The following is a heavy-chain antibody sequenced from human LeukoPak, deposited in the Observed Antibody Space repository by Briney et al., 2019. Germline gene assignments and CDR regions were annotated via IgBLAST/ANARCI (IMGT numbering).Heavy chain of an antibody. CDR3: ARGEVAAAGTLWYYYMDV. J-gene: IGHJ6*03. D-gene: IGHD6-13*01. CDR2: ISAYNGYT. Sequence: ASVKVSCKASGYTFTNYGISWVRQAPGQGLEWMGWISAYNGYTDYAQKLQFRVTMTTDTSTSTAYMELSSLRSEDTAVYYCARGEVAAAGTLWYYYMDVWGKGTTVTVSS. V-gene: IGHV1-18*01. CDR1: GYTFTNYG.